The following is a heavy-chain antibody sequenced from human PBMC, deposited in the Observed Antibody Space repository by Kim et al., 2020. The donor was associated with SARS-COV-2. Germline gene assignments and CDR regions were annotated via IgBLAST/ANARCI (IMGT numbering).Heavy chain of an antibody. CDR1: GFTYDDYG. J-gene: IGHJ4*02. CDR3: VRGYAGGPFDL. Sequence: GGSLRLSCAASGFTYDDYGMSWVRQAPGKGLEWVSGINRNSDSTGYGDSVKGRFTISRDNAKNSLFLQMNSQRAEDTALYHCVRGYAGGPFDLWGQGTLV. CDR2: INRNSDST. V-gene: IGHV3-20*01. D-gene: IGHD3-16*01.